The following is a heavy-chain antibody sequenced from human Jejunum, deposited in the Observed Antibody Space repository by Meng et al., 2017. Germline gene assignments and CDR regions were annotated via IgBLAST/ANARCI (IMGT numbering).Heavy chain of an antibody. CDR2: KYYRSKYYN. V-gene: IGHV6-1*01. CDR3: ARDWGDVRGGFDF. Sequence: LQESLQGQVKTSPTLSHTCALSGDSVSSNSAAWNWIRQSPSRGLEWLGRKYYRSKYYNDYALSVKSRISINPDTSKNQFSLQLNSVTPEDTAIYYCARDWGDVRGGFDFWGQGTLVTVSS. CDR1: GDSVSSNSAA. J-gene: IGHJ4*02. D-gene: IGHD3-10*02.